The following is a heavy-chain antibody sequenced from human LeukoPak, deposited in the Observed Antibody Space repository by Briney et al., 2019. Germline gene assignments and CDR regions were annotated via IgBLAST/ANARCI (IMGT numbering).Heavy chain of an antibody. D-gene: IGHD3-10*01. CDR2: ISYDGSNK. J-gene: IGHJ5*02. V-gene: IGHV3-30*18. Sequence: GGSLRLSCAASGFTFSSYGMHWVRQAPGKGLEWVAVISYDGSNKYYADSVKGRFTISRDNSKNTLYLQMNSLRAEDTAVYYCAKDSGWIGPWGQGTLVTVSS. CDR3: AKDSGWIGP. CDR1: GFTFSSYG.